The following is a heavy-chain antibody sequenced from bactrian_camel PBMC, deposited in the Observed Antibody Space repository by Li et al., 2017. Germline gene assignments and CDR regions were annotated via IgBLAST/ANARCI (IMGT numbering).Heavy chain of an antibody. CDR3: TTAGTWTYFEYNY. CDR1: GFTFSNYW. V-gene: IGHV3S1*01. Sequence: VQLVESGGGLVQPGGSLRLSCEASGFTFSNYWMFWVRQAPGKGLEWVSSIGSGGTTYYATSVKGRFTISRDNSKNTVYLQMNSLKSEDTALYYCTTAGTWTYFEYNYWGQGTQVTVS. J-gene: IGHJ4*01. D-gene: IGHD3*01. CDR2: IGSGGTT.